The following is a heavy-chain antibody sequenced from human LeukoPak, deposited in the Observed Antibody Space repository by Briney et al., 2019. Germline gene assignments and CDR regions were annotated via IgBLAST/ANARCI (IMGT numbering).Heavy chain of an antibody. V-gene: IGHV1-8*02. J-gene: IGHJ1*01. CDR1: RYTFTSYD. CDR3: ARDYPEYCSSTSCYKLRYFQH. Sequence: ASVKVSCKTSRYTFTSYDINWVRQATGQGLEWMGWMNPKSGNTDYAQKFQGRVTMTSDTSIDTAYMELSSLRSDDTAVYYCARDYPEYCSSTSCYKLRYFQHWGQGTLVTVSS. CDR2: MNPKSGNT. D-gene: IGHD2-2*02.